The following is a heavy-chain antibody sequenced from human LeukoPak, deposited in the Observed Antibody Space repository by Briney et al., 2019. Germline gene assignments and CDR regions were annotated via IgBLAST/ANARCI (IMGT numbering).Heavy chain of an antibody. V-gene: IGHV3-21*05. CDR3: ARRYFDY. CDR2: ISGGSTYT. J-gene: IGHJ4*02. Sequence: GGSLRLSCAASGFTFSSYSMNWIRQAPGKGLEWVSYISGGSTYTNYANSVKGRFTISRDNARNSLFLQMNSLTAEDTAIYYCARRYFDYWGQGTLVTVSS. CDR1: GFTFSSYS.